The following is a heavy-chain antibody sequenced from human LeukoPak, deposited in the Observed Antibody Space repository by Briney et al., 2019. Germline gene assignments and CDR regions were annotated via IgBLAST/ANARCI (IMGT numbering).Heavy chain of an antibody. J-gene: IGHJ3*02. Sequence: SETLSLTCTVSGGSISSYYWSWIRQPPGKGLEWIGYINYSGSTNYNPSLKSRVTISVDTSKNQFSLKLSSVTAADTAVYYCARRHYGSGSYYNDDAFDIWGQGTMVTVSS. CDR2: INYSGST. D-gene: IGHD3-10*01. V-gene: IGHV4-59*01. CDR3: ARRHYGSGSYYNDDAFDI. CDR1: GGSISSYY.